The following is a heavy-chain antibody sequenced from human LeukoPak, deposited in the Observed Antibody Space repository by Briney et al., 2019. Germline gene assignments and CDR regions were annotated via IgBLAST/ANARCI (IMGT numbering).Heavy chain of an antibody. V-gene: IGHV3-48*01. Sequence: GRSLRLSCAASGFTFSTYSMNWVRQAPGKGLEWVSYITSSSSTMFYADSVKGRFTISRDNAKNSLYLQMNSLRAEDTAVYYCARDVKSYSSGASYFDYWGQGTLVTVSS. D-gene: IGHD6-19*01. CDR3: ARDVKSYSSGASYFDY. J-gene: IGHJ4*02. CDR2: ITSSSSTM. CDR1: GFTFSTYS.